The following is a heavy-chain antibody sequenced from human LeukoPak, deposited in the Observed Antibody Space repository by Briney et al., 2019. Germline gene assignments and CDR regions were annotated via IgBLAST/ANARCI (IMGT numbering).Heavy chain of an antibody. CDR3: AKGPRALEHSTHRFDS. V-gene: IGHV3-23*01. J-gene: IGHJ4*02. D-gene: IGHD1/OR15-1a*01. Sequence: GGSLRLSCAASGFTFNNYAMSWVRQAPGKGLEWVSAIKGRFTISRDNSKNTLYLQMTSLRAEDAAVYYCAKGPRALEHSTHRFDSWGQGTLVTVSS. CDR1: GFTFNNYA. CDR2: I.